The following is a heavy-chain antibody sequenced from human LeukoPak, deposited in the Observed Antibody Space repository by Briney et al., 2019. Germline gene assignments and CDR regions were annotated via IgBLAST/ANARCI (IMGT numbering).Heavy chain of an antibody. D-gene: IGHD3-10*01. CDR2: ISGSGGST. V-gene: IGHV3-23*01. CDR1: GFTFSSYA. Sequence: GGSLRLSCAASGFTFSSYAMSWVRQAPGKGLEWVSAISGSGGSTYYADSVKGRFTISRDKSKNTLYLQMNSLRAEDTAVYYCAKDLSITMVRGVIRGDYFDYWGQGTLVTVSS. CDR3: AKDLSITMVRGVIRGDYFDY. J-gene: IGHJ4*02.